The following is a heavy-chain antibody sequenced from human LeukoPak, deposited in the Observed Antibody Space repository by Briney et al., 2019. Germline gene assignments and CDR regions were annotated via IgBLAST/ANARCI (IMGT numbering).Heavy chain of an antibody. V-gene: IGHV3-30*02. J-gene: IGHJ5*02. CDR1: GFTFSSYG. Sequence: GGSLRLSCAASGFTFSSYGMHWVRQAPGKGLEWVAFIRYDGSNKYYADSVKGRFTISRDNSKNTLYLQMNSLRAEDTAVYYCAREAANWFDPWGQGTLVTVSS. CDR3: AREAANWFDP. CDR2: IRYDGSNK.